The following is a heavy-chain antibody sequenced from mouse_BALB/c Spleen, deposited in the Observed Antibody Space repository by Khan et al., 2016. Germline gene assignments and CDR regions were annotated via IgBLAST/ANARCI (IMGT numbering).Heavy chain of an antibody. J-gene: IGHJ4*01. CDR1: GDSITSGY. V-gene: IGHV3-8*02. CDR2: ISHSGST. D-gene: IGHD1-1*01. CDR3: ARYDGRTYVRGMDY. Sequence: VQLKESGPSLVKLSQTLSLTCSVTGDSITSGYWNWIRKFPGNKLEYMGYISHSGSTYYNPSLKSRISITRDTSKNQYYLQLNSVTTEDTATYDCARYDGRTYVRGMDYWGQGTSVTVSS.